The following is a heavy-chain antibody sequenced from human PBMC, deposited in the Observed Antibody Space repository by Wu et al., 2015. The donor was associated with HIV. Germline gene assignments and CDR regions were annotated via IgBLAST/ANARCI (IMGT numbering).Heavy chain of an antibody. CDR1: GYTFTGHY. J-gene: IGHJ6*02. D-gene: IGHD1-14*01. Sequence: QVQLEQSGAEVKTPGASVKVSCKASGYTFTGHYIHWVRQAPGQGLEWMGYVNSNDGGTKSSQKFQGRVTMTRDTSISTAYMEVSRLKSDDTAVYYCARGPPHDGMDVWGQGTTVTVSS. CDR2: VNSNDGGT. CDR3: ARGPPHDGMDV. V-gene: IGHV1-2*02.